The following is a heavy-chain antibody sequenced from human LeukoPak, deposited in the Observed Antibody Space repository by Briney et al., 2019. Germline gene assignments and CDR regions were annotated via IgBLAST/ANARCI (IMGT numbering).Heavy chain of an antibody. J-gene: IGHJ6*02. V-gene: IGHV3-30-3*01. CDR3: ARVLVVPAAPDYYYGMDV. Sequence: GGSLRLSCAASGFTFSSYAMHWVRQAPGKGLEWVAVISYDGSNKYYADSVEGRFTISRDNSKNTLYLQMNSLRAEDTAVYYCARVLVVPAAPDYYYGMDVWGQGTTVTVSS. D-gene: IGHD2-2*01. CDR2: ISYDGSNK. CDR1: GFTFSSYA.